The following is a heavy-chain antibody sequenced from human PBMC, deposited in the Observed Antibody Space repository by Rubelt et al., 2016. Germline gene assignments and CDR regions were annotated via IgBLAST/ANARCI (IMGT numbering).Heavy chain of an antibody. Sequence: QVQLQQWGAGLLKPSETLSLTCAVYGGSFSGYYWSWIRQPPGKGLEWIGEINHSGSTNYNPSLKRRVTVSVDTSKNQFSLQLSSVTAADTAVYYCARGWGSRWYYFDYWGQGILVTVSS. CDR1: GGSFSGYY. V-gene: IGHV4-34*01. CDR3: ARGWGSRWYYFDY. CDR2: INHSGST. D-gene: IGHD6-13*01. J-gene: IGHJ4*02.